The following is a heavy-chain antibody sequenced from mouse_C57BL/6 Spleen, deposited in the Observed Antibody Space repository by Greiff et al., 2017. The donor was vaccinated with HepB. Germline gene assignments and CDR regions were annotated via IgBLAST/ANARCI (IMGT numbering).Heavy chain of an antibody. CDR3: ARSILTTGFDY. Sequence: QVQLQQSGPELVKPGASVKISCKASGYAFSSSWMNWVKQRPGKGLEWIGRIYPGDGDTNYNGKFKGKAKLTADKASSTAYMQLSSLTSEDSAVYCCARSILTTGFDYWGQGTTLTVSS. J-gene: IGHJ2*01. V-gene: IGHV1-82*01. D-gene: IGHD1-1*01. CDR1: GYAFSSSW. CDR2: IYPGDGDT.